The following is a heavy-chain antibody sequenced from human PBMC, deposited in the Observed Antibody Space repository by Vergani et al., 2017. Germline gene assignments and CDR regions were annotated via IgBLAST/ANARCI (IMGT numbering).Heavy chain of an antibody. CDR3: AREPGGTVAGYSGPIWFDP. J-gene: IGHJ5*02. CDR2: ISSSSSYT. D-gene: IGHD6-19*01. CDR1: GFTFSSYA. V-gene: IGHV3-11*05. Sequence: VQLLESGGGLVQPGGSLRLSCAASGFTFSSYAMSWIRQAPGKGLEWVSYISSSSSYTNYADSVKGRFTISRDNAKNSLYLQMNSLRAEDTAVYYCAREPGGTVAGYSGPIWFDPWGQGTLVTVSS.